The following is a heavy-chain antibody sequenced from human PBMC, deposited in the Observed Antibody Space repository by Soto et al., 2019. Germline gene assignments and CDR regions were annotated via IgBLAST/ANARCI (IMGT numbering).Heavy chain of an antibody. Sequence: GGSLRLSCAASGFTFSSYWMHWVRQVPGKGLVWVSCIKVDGSTTYADSVKGRFTISRDNAKNTLYLQMNSLRAEDTAVYYCARDRWYSVEYWGQGTLVTVSS. CDR1: GFTFSSYW. D-gene: IGHD1-26*01. J-gene: IGHJ4*01. CDR2: IKVDGST. CDR3: ARDRWYSVEY. V-gene: IGHV3-74*01.